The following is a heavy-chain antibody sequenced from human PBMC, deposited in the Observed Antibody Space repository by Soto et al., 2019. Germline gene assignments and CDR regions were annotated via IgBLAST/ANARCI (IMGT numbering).Heavy chain of an antibody. CDR1: GFTFSSYT. J-gene: IGHJ4*02. CDR2: INDSADRT. V-gene: IGHV3-23*01. D-gene: IGHD2-15*01. CDR3: AKAKRGGSSYDS. Sequence: EVQLLESGGGLVQPGGSLRLSCAASGFTFSSYTMGWVRQAPGKGLEWVSDINDSADRTYYADSVKGRFTISRDNSKATLCLQIDSLRAEDTAIYYCAKAKRGGSSYDSWGQGTLVTVSS.